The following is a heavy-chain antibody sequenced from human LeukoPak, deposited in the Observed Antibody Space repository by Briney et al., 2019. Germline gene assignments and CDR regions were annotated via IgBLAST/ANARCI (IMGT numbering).Heavy chain of an antibody. D-gene: IGHD6-13*01. Sequence: GSLRLSCAASGFTFSSYAMSWVRQAPGKGLEWVSAISGSGGSTYYADSVKGRFIVSRDNSKNTVYLQINSLRAEDTAVYYCARALAAASHTSFDYWGQGTLVTVTS. J-gene: IGHJ4*02. CDR1: GFTFSSYA. CDR3: ARALAAASHTSFDY. CDR2: ISGSGGST. V-gene: IGHV3-23*01.